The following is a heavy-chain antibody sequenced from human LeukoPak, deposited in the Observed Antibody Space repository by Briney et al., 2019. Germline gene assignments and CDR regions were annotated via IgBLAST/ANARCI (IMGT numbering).Heavy chain of an antibody. D-gene: IGHD5-18*01. CDR1: GFTFSSYA. V-gene: IGHV3-23*01. CDR3: AKCVDGYSYGIDY. CDR2: ISGSGGST. J-gene: IGHJ4*02. Sequence: GGSLRLSCAASGFTFSSYAMSWVRQAPGKGLEWVAAISGSGGSTYYADSVKGRFTISRDNFKNTLYLQMNSLRAEDTAVYYCAKCVDGYSYGIDYWGQGTLVTVSS.